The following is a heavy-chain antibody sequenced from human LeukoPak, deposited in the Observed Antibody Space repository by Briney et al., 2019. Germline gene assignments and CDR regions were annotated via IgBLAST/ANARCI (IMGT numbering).Heavy chain of an antibody. CDR1: GGTFSTYA. CDR2: IIPIFGTA. V-gene: IGHV1-69*13. Sequence: ASVKVSCNASGGTFSTYAISRVRQAPGQGLEWMGGIIPIFGTANYAQKFQGRVTITADESTSTAYMELSSLRSEDTAVYYCAIRPGTQVDYWGQGTLVTVSS. J-gene: IGHJ4*02. D-gene: IGHD1-14*01. CDR3: AIRPGTQVDY.